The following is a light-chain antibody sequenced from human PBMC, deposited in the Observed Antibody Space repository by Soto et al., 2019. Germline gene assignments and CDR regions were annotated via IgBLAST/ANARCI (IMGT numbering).Light chain of an antibody. CDR3: QQSYSTPFT. J-gene: IGKJ3*01. CDR1: QSISSN. V-gene: IGKV1-39*01. CDR2: AAS. Sequence: DIQMTQSPSSLSASVGDRVTITCRASQSISSNLNWYQQKSGKAPELLIYAASSLQSGVPSRFSGSGSGSDFTLTIGSLQPEEFATYYGQQSYSTPFTFGPGTKVDIK.